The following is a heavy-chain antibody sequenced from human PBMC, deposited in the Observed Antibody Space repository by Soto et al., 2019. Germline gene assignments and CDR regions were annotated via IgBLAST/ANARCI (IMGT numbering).Heavy chain of an antibody. CDR2: INHSGST. CDR1: GGSFSGYY. J-gene: IGHJ3*02. CDR3: ANLDMITFGGIIGPNDEFDI. D-gene: IGHD3-16*01. V-gene: IGHV4-34*01. Sequence: SETLSLTCAVYGGSFSGYYWTWIRQPPGTGLEWIGEINHSGSTNYNPSLKSRVTISVDTSKNQFSLKLTSVTAADTAVYYCANLDMITFGGIIGPNDEFDIWGQGTTVTVSS.